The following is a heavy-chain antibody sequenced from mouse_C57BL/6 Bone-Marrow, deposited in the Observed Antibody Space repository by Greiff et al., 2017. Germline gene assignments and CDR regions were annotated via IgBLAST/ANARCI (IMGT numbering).Heavy chain of an antibody. J-gene: IGHJ4*01. Sequence: EVQLVESGGGLVKPGGSLKLSCAASGFTFSDYGMHWVRQAPEKGLEWVAYISSGSSTIYYADTVKGRFTISRDNAKNTLFLQMTSLRSEDTAMYYCARFLYYYGRAMDYWGQGTSVTVSS. CDR3: ARFLYYYGRAMDY. D-gene: IGHD1-1*01. CDR1: GFTFSDYG. V-gene: IGHV5-17*01. CDR2: ISSGSSTI.